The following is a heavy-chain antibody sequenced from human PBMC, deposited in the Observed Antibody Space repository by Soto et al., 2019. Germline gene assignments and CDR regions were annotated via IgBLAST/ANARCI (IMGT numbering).Heavy chain of an antibody. CDR1: GGSVSSGAYY. D-gene: IGHD6-19*01. J-gene: IGHJ3*01. Sequence: SETLSLTCTVSGGSVSSGAYYWGWIRQPPGRGLEWIGTIYYSGSTYYNPSLKSRVTISVDTSKNQFSLNLYSVTAADTAVYYCAGGFSSVVFDVWGQGTMVTVSS. CDR2: IYYSGST. V-gene: IGHV4-39*01. CDR3: AGGFSSVVFDV.